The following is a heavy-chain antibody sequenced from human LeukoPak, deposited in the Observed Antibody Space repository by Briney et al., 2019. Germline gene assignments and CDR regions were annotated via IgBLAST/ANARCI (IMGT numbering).Heavy chain of an antibody. CDR1: VFNFSSYS. CDR2: ISSSSSYI. Sequence: GGSLRLSCAASVFNFSSYSMNWVRQAPGKGLEWVSSISSSSSYIYYADSVKGRFTISRDNAKNSLYLQMNSLRAEDTAVYYCARDSQVTYYYDSSGYYSYWGQGTLVTVSS. D-gene: IGHD3-22*01. CDR3: ARDSQVTYYYDSSGYYSY. J-gene: IGHJ4*02. V-gene: IGHV3-21*01.